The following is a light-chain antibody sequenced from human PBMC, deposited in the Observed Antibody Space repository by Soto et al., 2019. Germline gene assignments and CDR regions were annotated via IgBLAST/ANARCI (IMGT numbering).Light chain of an antibody. CDR2: EVS. CDR3: CSYAGSSTFV. V-gene: IGLV2-23*02. CDR1: SSDVGSYNL. J-gene: IGLJ1*01. Sequence: QPELTHPASGSGSPVQSLTITCTGTSSDVGSYNLVSWYQQHPGKAPKLMIYEVSKRPSGVSNRFSGSKSGNTASLTISGLQAEDEADYYCCSYAGSSTFVFGTGTKVTVL.